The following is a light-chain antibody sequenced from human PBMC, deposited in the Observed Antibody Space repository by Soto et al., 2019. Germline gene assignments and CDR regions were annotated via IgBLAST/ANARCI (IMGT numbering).Light chain of an antibody. Sequence: EIVLTQSPGTLSLSPGERATISCRDSQSVSSNYLAWYQQKPGQAPRLLIYGASNRATGIPDRFSGSGSGTGFTLTISRLEPEDFAVYFRQQYGSSPPFTFGQGTKVDI. J-gene: IGKJ2*01. CDR2: GAS. V-gene: IGKV3-20*01. CDR3: QQYGSSPPFT. CDR1: QSVSSNY.